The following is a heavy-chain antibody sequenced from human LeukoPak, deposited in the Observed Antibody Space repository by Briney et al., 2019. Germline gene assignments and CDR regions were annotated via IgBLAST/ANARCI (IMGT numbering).Heavy chain of an antibody. CDR2: IYYSGST. CDR1: GGSISSYY. Sequence: PSETLSLTCTVSGGSISSYYWSWIRQPPGKGLEWIGYIYYSGSTNYNPSLKSRVTISVDTSKNQFSLKLSSVTAADTAVYYCARDPGDYYDSSGYFWFDPWGQGTLVTVSS. J-gene: IGHJ5*02. CDR3: ARDPGDYYDSSGYFWFDP. D-gene: IGHD3-22*01. V-gene: IGHV4-59*01.